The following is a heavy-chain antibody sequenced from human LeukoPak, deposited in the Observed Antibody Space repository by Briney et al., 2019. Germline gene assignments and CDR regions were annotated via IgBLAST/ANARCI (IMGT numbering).Heavy chain of an antibody. CDR3: ARTVYYCSSTSCYLGYYYYYMDV. J-gene: IGHJ6*03. Sequence: GGSLRLSCAASGFAFSSYWMHWVRQAPGKGLVWVSRINSDGSSRGYADSVKGRFTISRDNAKNTLYLQMNSLRAEDTAVYYCARTVYYCSSTSCYLGYYYYYMDVWGKGTTVTVSS. D-gene: IGHD2-2*01. V-gene: IGHV3-74*01. CDR1: GFAFSSYW. CDR2: INSDGSSR.